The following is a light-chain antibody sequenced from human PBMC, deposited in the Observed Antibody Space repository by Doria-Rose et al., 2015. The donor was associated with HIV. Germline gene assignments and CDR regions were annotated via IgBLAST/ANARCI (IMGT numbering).Light chain of an antibody. V-gene: IGKV1-39*01. J-gene: IGKJ2*01. CDR1: QGITSN. Sequence: TITCRASQGITSNLNWYQQKAGKAPKLLIFTATTLQSGVPSRFSGGGSGTDFTLTISSLQPEDFATYYRQQTYSFPYSFGQGTKLDIE. CDR3: QQTYSFPYS. CDR2: TAT.